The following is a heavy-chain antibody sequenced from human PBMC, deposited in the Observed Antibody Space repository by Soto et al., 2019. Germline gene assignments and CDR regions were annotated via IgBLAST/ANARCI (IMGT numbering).Heavy chain of an antibody. CDR2: IYTSGST. V-gene: IGHV4-4*07. Sequence: QVQLQESGPGLVKPSETLSLTCTVSGGSISSYYWSWIRQPAGKGLEWIGRIYTSGSTNYNPSLKSRVTMSVDTSKNQFSLKLSSVTAADTAVYYCARDQLVPGSSWYHQRGGYYYGMDVWGQGTTVTVSS. CDR1: GGSISSYY. CDR3: ARDQLVPGSSWYHQRGGYYYGMDV. D-gene: IGHD6-13*01. J-gene: IGHJ6*02.